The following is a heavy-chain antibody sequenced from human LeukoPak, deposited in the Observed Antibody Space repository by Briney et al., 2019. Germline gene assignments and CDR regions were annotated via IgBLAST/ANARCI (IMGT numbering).Heavy chain of an antibody. CDR2: IKQDGSEK. J-gene: IGHJ4*02. Sequence: GGSLRLSCAASGFTFSSYWMSWVRQAPGKGLEWVANIKQDGSEKYYVDSVKGRFTISKDNAKNSLYLQMNSLGAEDTAVYYCARDQGYYDSSGYYYVFSFYDYWGQGTLVTVSS. D-gene: IGHD3-22*01. CDR1: GFTFSSYW. CDR3: ARDQGYYDSSGYYYVFSFYDY. V-gene: IGHV3-7*01.